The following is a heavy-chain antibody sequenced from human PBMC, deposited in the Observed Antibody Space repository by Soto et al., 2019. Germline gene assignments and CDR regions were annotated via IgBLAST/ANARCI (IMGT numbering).Heavy chain of an antibody. V-gene: IGHV3-21*01. CDR3: ARPRGEDSSSWPFDY. D-gene: IGHD6-13*01. J-gene: IGHJ4*02. CDR1: GFTFSSYS. CDR2: ISSSSSYI. Sequence: PGGSLRLSCAASGFTFSSYSMNWVRQAPGKGLEWVSSISSSSSYIYYADSVKGRFTISRDNAKNSLYLQMNSLRAEDTAVYYCARPRGEDSSSWPFDYWGKGTLVTVSS.